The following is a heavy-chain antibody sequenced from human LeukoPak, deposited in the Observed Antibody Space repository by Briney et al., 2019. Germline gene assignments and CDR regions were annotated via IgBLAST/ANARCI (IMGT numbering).Heavy chain of an antibody. Sequence: SETLSLTCTVSGGSINNYYWSWIRQPAGKGLEWIGRIYTRGSTNYNPSLKSRVTMSVDTSKNQFSLKLSSVTAADTAVYYCARGRYFSADLCPRGDAFYIWGQGTMVSVSS. D-gene: IGHD2-15*01. V-gene: IGHV4-4*07. J-gene: IGHJ3*02. CDR2: IYTRGST. CDR3: ARGRYFSADLCPRGDAFYI. CDR1: GGSINNYY.